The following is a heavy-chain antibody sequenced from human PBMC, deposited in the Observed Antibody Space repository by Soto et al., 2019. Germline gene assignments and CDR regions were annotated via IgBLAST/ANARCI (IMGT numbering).Heavy chain of an antibody. D-gene: IGHD3-9*01. CDR3: AKVSTGYYYYFDS. CDR2: IGGSGSST. V-gene: IGHV3-23*01. CDR1: GFTFSSYA. Sequence: GGSLTLSCAASGFTFSSYAMSWVRQAPGKGLEWVSGIGGSGSSTFYADSVKGRFTISRDNSKNTLYLQMNSLRAEDTAVYHCAKVSTGYYYYFDSWGRGTLVTVS. J-gene: IGHJ4*02.